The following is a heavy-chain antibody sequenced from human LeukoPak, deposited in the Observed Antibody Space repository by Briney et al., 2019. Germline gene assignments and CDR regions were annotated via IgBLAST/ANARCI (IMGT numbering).Heavy chain of an antibody. CDR2: IYYTGST. V-gene: IGHV4-39*01. D-gene: IGHD1-1*01. Sequence: SETLSLTCTVSGGSISSNSLYWGWIRQPPGKGLEWIGSIYYTGSTYYNPSLKSRVTISVDTSKNQFSLVLSSVTAAYTAVYYSTRHGPTAGLFFGHWGQGTRVIVSS. CDR3: TRHGPTAGLFFGH. J-gene: IGHJ5*02. CDR1: GGSISSNSLY.